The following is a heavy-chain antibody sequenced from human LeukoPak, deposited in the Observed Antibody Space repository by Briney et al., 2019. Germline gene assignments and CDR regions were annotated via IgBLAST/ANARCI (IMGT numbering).Heavy chain of an antibody. CDR1: GFTFDDYG. Sequence: GGSLRLSCAASGFTFDDYGMSWVRQAPGKGLEWLSGINWNGCSTVYAGSVKGRFTISRDNAKNSLYLQMNSLRAEDTALYYCARARDRYYYYYYMDVWGKGTTVTVSS. CDR3: ARARDRYYYYYYMDV. J-gene: IGHJ6*03. CDR2: INWNGCST. V-gene: IGHV3-20*04.